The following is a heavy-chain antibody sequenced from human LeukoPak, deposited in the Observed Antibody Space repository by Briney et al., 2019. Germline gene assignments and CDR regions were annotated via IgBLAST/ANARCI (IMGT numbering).Heavy chain of an antibody. CDR1: GGSFSGYD. V-gene: IGHV4-34*01. Sequence: SETLSLTCAVYGGSFSGYDWSWIRQPPGKGLEWIGEINHSGSTNYNPSLKSRVTISVDTSKNQLSLKLSSVTAADTAVYYCARGLYDILTGSSRAFDIWGQGTMVTVSS. CDR3: ARGLYDILTGSSRAFDI. J-gene: IGHJ3*02. CDR2: INHSGST. D-gene: IGHD3-9*01.